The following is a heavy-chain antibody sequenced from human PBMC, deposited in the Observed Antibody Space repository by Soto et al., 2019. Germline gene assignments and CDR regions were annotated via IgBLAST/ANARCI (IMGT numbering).Heavy chain of an antibody. D-gene: IGHD2-15*01. CDR3: ERAGYCRGGSCYTWGMDV. CDR2: ISYDGSNK. V-gene: IGHV3-30-3*01. CDR1: GFTFSSYA. J-gene: IGHJ6*02. Sequence: QVQLVESGGGVVQPGRSLRLSCAASGFTFSSYAMHWVRQAPGKGLEWVAVISYDGSNKYYADSVKGRFTISRDNAKNTLSLQMNRMRAGDTAVYYCERAGYCRGGSCYTWGMDVWGQGTTVTVSS.